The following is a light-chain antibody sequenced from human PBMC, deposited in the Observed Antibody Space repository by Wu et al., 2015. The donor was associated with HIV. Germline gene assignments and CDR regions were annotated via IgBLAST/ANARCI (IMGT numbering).Light chain of an antibody. CDR1: QTIHSY. V-gene: IGKV1-39*01. CDR2: GTS. Sequence: SVEYRVTITCRASQTIHSYLNWYQQKPGKAPKLLIYGTSTLQMGPIKVQWHGSGTDFSLTIRSLQPEDFATYFCQQTYSTPRVTFGPGTTVDI. J-gene: IGKJ3*01. CDR3: QQTYSTPRVT.